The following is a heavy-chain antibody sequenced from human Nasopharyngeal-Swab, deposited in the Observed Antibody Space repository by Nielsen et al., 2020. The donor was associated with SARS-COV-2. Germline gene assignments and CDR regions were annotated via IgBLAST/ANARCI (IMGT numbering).Heavy chain of an antibody. V-gene: IGHV3-33*01. D-gene: IGHD3-10*01. Sequence: LSLTCAASGFSFSTYGMHWVRQSPVKGLEWLTNIRYDGSNKYYADSVKGRFTVSRDNSKNTLFLEMDSLRAEDTAVCYCARGSSVHAFDVWGQGTEVTVSS. CDR3: ARGSSVHAFDV. J-gene: IGHJ3*01. CDR1: GFSFSTYG. CDR2: IRYDGSNK.